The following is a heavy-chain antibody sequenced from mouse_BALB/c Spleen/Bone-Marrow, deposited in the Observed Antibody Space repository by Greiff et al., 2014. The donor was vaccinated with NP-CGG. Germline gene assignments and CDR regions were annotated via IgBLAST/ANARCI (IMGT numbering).Heavy chain of an antibody. CDR3: KRSRGYFDY. CDR1: GYTFTTFW. J-gene: IGHJ2*01. CDR2: IYPSDTYT. Sequence: VHLVESGAELVRPGASVKLSCKASGYTFTTFWINWVKQRPGQGLEWIGNIYPSDTYTNYSQDFKDKATLTVDKSSSTAYMQLSSPTSEDSAVYYCKRSRGYFDYWGQGTTLTVSS. V-gene: IGHV1-69*02.